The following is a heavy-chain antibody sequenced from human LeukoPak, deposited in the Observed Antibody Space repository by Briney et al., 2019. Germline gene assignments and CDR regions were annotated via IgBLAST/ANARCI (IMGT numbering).Heavy chain of an antibody. D-gene: IGHD3-22*01. CDR1: GGSFSGYY. J-gene: IGHJ4*02. CDR3: ARYDSSGGFDY. Sequence: SETLSLTCAVYGGSFSGYYWSWIRQPPGKGLEWIGEINHSGSTNYNPSLKSRVTISVDTSKNQFSLKLSSVTAADTAVYHCARYDSSGGFDYWGQGTLVTVSS. V-gene: IGHV4-34*01. CDR2: INHSGST.